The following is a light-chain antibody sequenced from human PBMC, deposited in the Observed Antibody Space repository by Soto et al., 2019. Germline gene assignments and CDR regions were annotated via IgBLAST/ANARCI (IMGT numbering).Light chain of an antibody. V-gene: IGKV1-9*01. CDR2: AAS. J-gene: IGKJ1*01. Sequence: DIQLTQSPSFLSASVGDRVTITCRASQGISSYLAWYQQKPGKAPKLLIYAASTLQSGVPSRFSGSGSGTEFTLTISSLQPEDFATYYCQQLNSYPRTFGQGTNV. CDR3: QQLNSYPRT. CDR1: QGISSY.